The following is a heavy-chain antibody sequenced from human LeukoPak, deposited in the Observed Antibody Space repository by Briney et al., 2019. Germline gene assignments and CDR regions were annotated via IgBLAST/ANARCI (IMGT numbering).Heavy chain of an antibody. V-gene: IGHV3-23*01. CDR3: ATEGFYF. CDR2: ISRSGDIT. J-gene: IGHJ4*02. Sequence: GGSLRLSCAASGFTFSSFQMTWVRQAPGKGLEYISGISRSGDITHYADSVKGRFTISRDNVKNTLYLQMNSLRAEDTALYYCATEGFYFWGPGTQVTVSS. CDR1: GFTFSSFQ.